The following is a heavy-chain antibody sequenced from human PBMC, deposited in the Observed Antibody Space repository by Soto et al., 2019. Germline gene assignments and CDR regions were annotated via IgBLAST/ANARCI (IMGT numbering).Heavy chain of an antibody. D-gene: IGHD2-15*01. Sequence: QVQMVQSGAEVKKPGDSVKVSCKASGYIFTDYYLHWVRQAPGQGFEWVGGINAKSGNPKYVPKFQGRVTGTRDTSNSTVYKELNRLTSDDTAVYFCASEDCRNNCLKGFGYWGQGTLVTVSS. V-gene: IGHV1-2*02. CDR3: ASEDCRNNCLKGFGY. CDR2: INAKSGNP. CDR1: GYIFTDYY. J-gene: IGHJ4*02.